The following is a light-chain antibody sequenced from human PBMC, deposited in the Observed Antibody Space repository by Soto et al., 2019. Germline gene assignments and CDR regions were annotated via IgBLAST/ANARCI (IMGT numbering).Light chain of an antibody. Sequence: DIQMTQSPSSLSASVGDRVTITCRANQDISYYLAWYQQKQGKVPKLLIYGASTLQSGVPSRFSGSGSGTDFTLTISSLQPEDVATYYCQKYNSAPRTFGQGTKVDI. J-gene: IGKJ1*01. CDR1: QDISYY. CDR3: QKYNSAPRT. CDR2: GAS. V-gene: IGKV1-27*01.